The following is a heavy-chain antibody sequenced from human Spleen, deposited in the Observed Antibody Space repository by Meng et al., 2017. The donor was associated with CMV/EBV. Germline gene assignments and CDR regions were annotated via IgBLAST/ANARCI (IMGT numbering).Heavy chain of an antibody. J-gene: IGHJ5*02. D-gene: IGHD2-15*01. CDR3: AIGRSKRLWFDP. CDR1: GGSISSGGFY. CDR2: IYYSGPT. V-gene: IGHV4-31*01. Sequence: VSGGSISSGGFYWPWLRPHPGLGLVWLGYIYYSGPTYYSPSLKSLVTTSVDSSKNQFSLKLSSVAAAYTAVYYCAIGRSKRLWFDPWGQGTLVTVSS.